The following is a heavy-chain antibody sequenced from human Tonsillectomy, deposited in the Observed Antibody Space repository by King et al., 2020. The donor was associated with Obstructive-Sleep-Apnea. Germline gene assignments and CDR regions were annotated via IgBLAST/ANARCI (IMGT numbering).Heavy chain of an antibody. CDR1: GFSLSNARMG. CDR2: ILSNDEE. D-gene: IGHD6-19*01. J-gene: IGHJ5*02. V-gene: IGHV2-26*01. Sequence: VTLKESGPVLVKPTETLTLTCTVSGFSLSNARMGVTWIRQPPGKALEWLAHILSNDEESYISSLKSRLTISKDTSKSQVVLTMTNMDPVDTATYFCVRTNGYSSGWFDPWGQGTLVTVSS. CDR3: VRTNGYSSGWFDP.